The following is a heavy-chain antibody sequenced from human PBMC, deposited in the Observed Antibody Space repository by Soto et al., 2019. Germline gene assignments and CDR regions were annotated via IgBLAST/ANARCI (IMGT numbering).Heavy chain of an antibody. CDR1: GYTFTSYY. D-gene: IGHD3-10*01. Sequence: QVQLVQSGAEVKKPGASVKVSCKASGYTFTSYYMHWVRQAPGQGLEWMGIINPSGGSTSYAQKFQGRVTMTRDTSTSTVYKELSSLRSEDTAVYYCARVASYYGSGSYYNLDYWGQGTLVTVSS. V-gene: IGHV1-46*03. CDR3: ARVASYYGSGSYYNLDY. CDR2: INPSGGST. J-gene: IGHJ4*02.